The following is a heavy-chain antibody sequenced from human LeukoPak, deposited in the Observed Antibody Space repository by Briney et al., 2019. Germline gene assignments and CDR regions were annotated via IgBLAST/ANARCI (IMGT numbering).Heavy chain of an antibody. CDR1: GLTFSLYW. Sequence: GGSLRRSCAASGLTFSLYWRTWVRQSPGKGLEWVADINPDGSQKYSVDSVKGRFTISRDNAKNSLFLQMNSLRAEDTAVYYCVRQMIRFWFDPWGQGTQVTVSS. D-gene: IGHD3-16*01. CDR2: INPDGSQK. V-gene: IGHV3-7*01. J-gene: IGHJ5*02. CDR3: VRQMIRFWFDP.